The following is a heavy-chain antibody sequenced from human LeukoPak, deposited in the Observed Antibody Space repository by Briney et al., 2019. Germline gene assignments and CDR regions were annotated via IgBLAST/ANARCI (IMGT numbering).Heavy chain of an antibody. CDR3: ARDPPNSSGRYVLFDY. V-gene: IGHV1-18*01. D-gene: IGHD6-19*01. CDR2: ISCYNGDT. J-gene: IGHJ4*02. Sequence: ASVKVSCKASGYTFTRYGVSWVRQAPGQGLEWMGWISCYNGDTNYAQKLQGRVTMTTDTSTSTAYMELRSLRSDDTAVYYCARDPPNSSGRYVLFDYWGQGTPVTVSS. CDR1: GYTFTRYG.